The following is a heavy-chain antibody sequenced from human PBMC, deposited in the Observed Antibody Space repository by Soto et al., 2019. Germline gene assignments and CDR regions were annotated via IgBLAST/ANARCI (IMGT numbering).Heavy chain of an antibody. CDR2: INTYNGNT. D-gene: IGHD3-10*01. Sequence: ASVKVSCKASGYTFTNYGISWVRLAPGQGLEWMGWINTYNGNTNHAQKLQGRVTMTTDTSTSTAYMELRSPRSDDTAVYYCARGVGSGTYYNQYNWFDPWGQGTLVTVSS. CDR1: GYTFTNYG. J-gene: IGHJ5*02. CDR3: ARGVGSGTYYNQYNWFDP. V-gene: IGHV1-18*01.